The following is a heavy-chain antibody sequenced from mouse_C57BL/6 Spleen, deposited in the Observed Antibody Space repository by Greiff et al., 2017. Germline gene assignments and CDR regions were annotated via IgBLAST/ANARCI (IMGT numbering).Heavy chain of an antibody. CDR3: ARRRGTYVGYAMDY. Sequence: EVQLVESGGGLVKPGGSLKLSCAASGFTFSDYGMHWVRQAPEKGLEWVAYISSGSSTIYYADTVKGRFTISRDNAKNTLFLQMTSLRSEDTAMYYCARRRGTYVGYAMDYWGQGTSVTVSS. D-gene: IGHD5-1*01. CDR1: GFTFSDYG. V-gene: IGHV5-17*01. J-gene: IGHJ4*01. CDR2: ISSGSSTI.